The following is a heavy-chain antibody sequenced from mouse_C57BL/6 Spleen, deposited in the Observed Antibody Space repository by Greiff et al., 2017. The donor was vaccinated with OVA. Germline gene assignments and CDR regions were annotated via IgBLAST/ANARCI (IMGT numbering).Heavy chain of an antibody. V-gene: IGHV1-62-2*01. CDR1: GYTFTEYT. D-gene: IGHD4-1*01. J-gene: IGHJ4*01. CDR2: FYPGSGSI. Sequence: QVHVKQSGAELVKPGASVKLSCKASGYTFTEYTIHWVKQRSGQGLEWIGWFYPGSGSIKYNEKFKDKATLTADKSSSTVYMELSRLTSEDSAVYFCARHEDFNWDYYAMDYWGQGTSVTVSS. CDR3: ARHEDFNWDYYAMDY.